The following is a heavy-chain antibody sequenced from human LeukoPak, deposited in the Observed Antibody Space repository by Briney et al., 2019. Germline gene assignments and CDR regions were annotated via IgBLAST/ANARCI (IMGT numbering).Heavy chain of an antibody. CDR1: GGSISSFY. CDR3: ARGVLWFGELDAFDI. Sequence: SETLSLTCTVSGGSISSFYWSWIRQPPGKGLERIGYIYYSGSTNYNPSLKSRVTISVDTSKNQFSLKLSSVTAADTAVYYCARGVLWFGELDAFDIWGQGTMVTVSS. J-gene: IGHJ3*02. D-gene: IGHD3-10*01. V-gene: IGHV4-59*01. CDR2: IYYSGST.